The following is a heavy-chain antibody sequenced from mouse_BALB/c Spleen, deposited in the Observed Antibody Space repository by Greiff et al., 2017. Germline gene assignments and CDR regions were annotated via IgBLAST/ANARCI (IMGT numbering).Heavy chain of an antibody. D-gene: IGHD2-1*01. Sequence: QVQLQQPGAELVRPGASVKLSCKASGYTFTSYWINWVKQRPGQGLEWIGNIYPSDSYTNYNQKFKDKATLTEDKSTSTAYMQLSSPTSEDSAVYYCTRGGGNYLFAYWGQGTLVTVSA. CDR3: TRGGGNYLFAY. CDR1: GYTFTSYW. J-gene: IGHJ3*01. CDR2: IYPSDSYT. V-gene: IGHV1-69*02.